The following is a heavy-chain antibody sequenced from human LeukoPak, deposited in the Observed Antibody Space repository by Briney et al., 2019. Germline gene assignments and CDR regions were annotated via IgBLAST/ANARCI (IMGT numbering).Heavy chain of an antibody. CDR1: GGSLSSGSYC. J-gene: IGHJ4*02. V-gene: IGHV4-61*01. Sequence: SETLSLTCTVSGGSLSSGSYCWGWNRQPPGKGLEWIGYIYYSGSTNYNPSLKSRVTISADTSKNQFSLKLSSVTAADTAVYYCARDGDYWGQGTLVTVSS. CDR2: IYYSGST. CDR3: ARDGDY.